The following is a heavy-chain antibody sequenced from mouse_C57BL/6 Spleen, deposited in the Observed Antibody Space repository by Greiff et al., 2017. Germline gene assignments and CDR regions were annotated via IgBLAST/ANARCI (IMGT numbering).Heavy chain of an antibody. J-gene: IGHJ3*01. Sequence: QVPLQQPGTELVQPGASVKLSCKASGYTFTSYWMHWVKQRPGQGLEWIGNINPSNGGTNYNEKFKSKATLTVDNSSSTAYMQLSSLTSEDAAVYSCASRDYDWFAYWGQGTLVTVSA. CDR2: INPSNGGT. CDR3: ASRDYDWFAY. D-gene: IGHD2-4*01. CDR1: GYTFTSYW. V-gene: IGHV1-53*01.